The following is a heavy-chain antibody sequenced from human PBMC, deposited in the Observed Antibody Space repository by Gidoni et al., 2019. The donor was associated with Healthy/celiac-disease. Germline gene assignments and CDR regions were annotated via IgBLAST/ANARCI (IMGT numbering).Heavy chain of an antibody. V-gene: IGHV2-5*02. D-gene: IGHD2-15*01. Sequence: QITLKESGPTLVKPTQTLTLTCNFSGFSPSTSGVGVGWIRQPPGKALEWLALIYWDDDKRYSPSLTSRLPITKDTSKNQVFLTMTNMDPVDTATYYCAHGAVASHYYYGMDVWGQGTTVTVSS. CDR2: IYWDDDK. CDR1: GFSPSTSGVG. J-gene: IGHJ6*02. CDR3: AHGAVASHYYYGMDV.